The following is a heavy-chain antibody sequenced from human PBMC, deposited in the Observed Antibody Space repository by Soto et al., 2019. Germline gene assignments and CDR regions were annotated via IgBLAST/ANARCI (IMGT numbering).Heavy chain of an antibody. CDR1: GDSVSSPYY. CDR3: ARSAGGYGVHS. CDR2: VFHTGTT. Sequence: QVQLQESGPGLVKPSGTLSLTCAVSGDSVSSPYYWCWVRQPPGKGREWIGEVFHTGTTSYNPSLRSRVTIPMDKSINQFSLDLSSVTAADTAVYYCARSAGGYGVHSWGPGTLVLVSS. J-gene: IGHJ4*02. D-gene: IGHD2-8*02. V-gene: IGHV4-4*02.